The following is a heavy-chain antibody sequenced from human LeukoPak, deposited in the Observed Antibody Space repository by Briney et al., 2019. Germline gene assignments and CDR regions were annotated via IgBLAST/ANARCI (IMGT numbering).Heavy chain of an antibody. D-gene: IGHD3-22*01. CDR3: ARMGYDSSGYYPFRFDY. Sequence: PGGSLRLSCAASGFTVSSNYMSWVRQAPGKGLEWVSVIYSGGSTYYADSVKGRFTISRDNSKNTLYLQMNSLRAEDTAVYYCARMGYDSSGYYPFRFDYWGQGTLVTASS. J-gene: IGHJ4*02. CDR1: GFTVSSNY. CDR2: IYSGGST. V-gene: IGHV3-53*01.